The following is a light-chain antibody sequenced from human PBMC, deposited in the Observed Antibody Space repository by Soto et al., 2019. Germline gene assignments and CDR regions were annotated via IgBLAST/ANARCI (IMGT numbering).Light chain of an antibody. CDR2: DAS. CDR3: QNHGAT. Sequence: EIVLTQSPATLSLSPGEGATLSCRASQSVSSYLAWYQQKPGQAPRLLIYDASNRATGIPARFSGSGSGTDFTLTISSLEPEDSAVYYCQNHGATFGQGTKVDIK. CDR1: QSVSSY. V-gene: IGKV3-11*01. J-gene: IGKJ1*01.